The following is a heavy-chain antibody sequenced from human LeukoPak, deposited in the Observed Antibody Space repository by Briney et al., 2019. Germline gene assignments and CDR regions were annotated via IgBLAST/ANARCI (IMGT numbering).Heavy chain of an antibody. J-gene: IGHJ3*01. CDR2: VSHSETT. CDR1: GASISATNW. D-gene: IGHD3-10*01. Sequence: SETLFLTCDVSGASISATNWWTWVRLPPGKGLEWIGEVSHSETTNYSPSVKGRVRLSVGRATNQISLKLTSVTAADTAVYYCAKESGRGTFDVWGQGTMVTVSS. V-gene: IGHV4-4*02. CDR3: AKESGRGTFDV.